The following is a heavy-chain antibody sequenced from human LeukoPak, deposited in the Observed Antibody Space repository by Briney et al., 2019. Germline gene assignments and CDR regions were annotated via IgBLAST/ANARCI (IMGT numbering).Heavy chain of an antibody. J-gene: IGHJ4*02. CDR2: ISGSAHKI. CDR3: AGRVTGYSSGYVY. V-gene: IGHV3-23*01. D-gene: IGHD5-18*01. Sequence: QPGGSLRLSCAASAFTFRSYWMSWVRQAPEKGLDWVSVISGSAHKIRYADSVKGRFTISRDNSENIVYLQMNNLRAEDTAVYYCAGRVTGYSSGYVYWGQGTLVTVSS. CDR1: AFTFRSYW.